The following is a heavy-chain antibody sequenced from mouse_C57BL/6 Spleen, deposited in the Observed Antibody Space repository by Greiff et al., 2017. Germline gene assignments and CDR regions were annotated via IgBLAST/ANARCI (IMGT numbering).Heavy chain of an antibody. J-gene: IGHJ1*03. V-gene: IGHV1-50*01. Sequence: QVHVKQPGAELVKPGASVKLSCKASGYTFTSYWMQWVKQRPGQGLEWIGEIDPSDSYTNYNQKFKGKATLTVDTSSSTAYMQLSSLTSEDSAVYYCARRRSNYWYFDVWGTGTTVTVSS. D-gene: IGHD2-5*01. CDR1: GYTFTSYW. CDR2: IDPSDSYT. CDR3: ARRRSNYWYFDV.